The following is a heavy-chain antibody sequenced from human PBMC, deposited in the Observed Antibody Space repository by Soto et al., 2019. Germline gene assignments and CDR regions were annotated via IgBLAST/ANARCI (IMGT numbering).Heavy chain of an antibody. Sequence: GGSLRLSCAASGFTFSSYGMHWVRQAPGKGLEWVAVISYDGSNKYYADSVKGRFTISRDNSKNTLYLQMNSLGAEDTAVYYGAKDHSVRGGPDAFDIWGQGTMVTVSS. CDR2: ISYDGSNK. V-gene: IGHV3-30*18. CDR3: AKDHSVRGGPDAFDI. J-gene: IGHJ3*02. D-gene: IGHD3-10*01. CDR1: GFTFSSYG.